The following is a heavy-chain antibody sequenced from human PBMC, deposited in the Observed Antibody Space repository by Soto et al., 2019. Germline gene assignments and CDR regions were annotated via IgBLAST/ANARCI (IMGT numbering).Heavy chain of an antibody. CDR1: GYSFTSYW. V-gene: IGHV5-10-1*01. CDR2: IDPSDSYT. J-gene: IGHJ6*02. Sequence: GESLKISCKGSGYSFTSYWISWVRQMPGKGLEWMGRIDPSDSYTNYSPSFQGHVTISADKSISTAYLQWSSLKASDTAMYYCAARWAARGSYYYYYYGMDVWGQGTTVTVSS. CDR3: AARWAARGSYYYYYYGMDV. D-gene: IGHD6-6*01.